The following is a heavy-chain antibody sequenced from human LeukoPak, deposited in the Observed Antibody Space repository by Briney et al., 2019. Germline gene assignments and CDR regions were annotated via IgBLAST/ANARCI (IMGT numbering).Heavy chain of an antibody. D-gene: IGHD3-22*01. CDR3: ARVPDYYDSSGYVGYYFDY. CDR1: GFTLSSYG. J-gene: IGHJ4*02. Sequence: GGSLRLSCAASGFTLSSYGMRWGREGPGEGLGWGAGIWYDGSNKYYADSVKGRFTISRDNSKNTLYLQMNSLRAEDTAVYYCARVPDYYDSSGYVGYYFDYWGQGTLVTVSS. V-gene: IGHV3-33*08. CDR2: IWYDGSNK.